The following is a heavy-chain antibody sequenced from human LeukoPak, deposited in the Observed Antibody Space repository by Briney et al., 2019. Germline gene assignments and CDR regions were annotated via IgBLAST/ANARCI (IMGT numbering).Heavy chain of an antibody. V-gene: IGHV3-23*01. Sequence: HPGGSLRLSCAASGFSFSNYAMSWVRQDPGKGLEWVSGISGSGDSTYYADSVKGRFTISRDNSKNTLYLQMNSLRVEDTAVFYCANRAIGDSHWYYLDYWGQGTLVTVSS. D-gene: IGHD2-21*01. J-gene: IGHJ4*02. CDR2: ISGSGDST. CDR3: ANRAIGDSHWYYLDY. CDR1: GFSFSNYA.